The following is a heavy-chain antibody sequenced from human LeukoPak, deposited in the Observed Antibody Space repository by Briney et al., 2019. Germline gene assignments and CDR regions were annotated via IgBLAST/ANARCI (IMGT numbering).Heavy chain of an antibody. Sequence: GGSLRLSCAASGFTFSSYSMNWVRQAPGKGLEWVSYISSSSSTTYYADSVKGRFTISRDNAKNSLYLQMNSLRDEDTAVYYCARNYGDYRGSYWYFDLWGRGTLVTVSS. V-gene: IGHV3-48*02. CDR1: GFTFSSYS. D-gene: IGHD4-17*01. J-gene: IGHJ2*01. CDR3: ARNYGDYRGSYWYFDL. CDR2: ISSSSSTT.